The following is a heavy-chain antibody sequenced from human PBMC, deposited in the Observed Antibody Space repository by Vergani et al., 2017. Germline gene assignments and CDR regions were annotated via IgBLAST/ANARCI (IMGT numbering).Heavy chain of an antibody. D-gene: IGHD5-12*01. J-gene: IGHJ6*02. CDR1: GFTFSSYA. Sequence: EVQLLESGGGLVQPGGSLRLSCAASGFTFSSYAMSWVRQAPGKGLEWVSAISGSGGSTYYADSVKGRITISRDNSKNTLYLQMNSLRAEDTAVYYCALYSGYDRSYYYYYGMDVWGQGTTVTVSS. CDR3: ALYSGYDRSYYYYYGMDV. V-gene: IGHV3-23*01. CDR2: ISGSGGST.